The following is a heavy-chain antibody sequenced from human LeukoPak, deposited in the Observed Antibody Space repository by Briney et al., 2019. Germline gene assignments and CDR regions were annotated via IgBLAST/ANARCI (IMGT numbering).Heavy chain of an antibody. D-gene: IGHD5-18*01. Sequence: EASVKVSCKASGYTFTGYYMHWVRQAPGQGLEWMGRINPNSGGTNYAQKFQGRVTMTRDTSISTAYMELSRLRSDDTAVYYCARYCYGKRIFDYWGQGTLVTVSS. CDR3: ARYCYGKRIFDY. V-gene: IGHV1-2*06. CDR1: GYTFTGYY. CDR2: INPNSGGT. J-gene: IGHJ4*02.